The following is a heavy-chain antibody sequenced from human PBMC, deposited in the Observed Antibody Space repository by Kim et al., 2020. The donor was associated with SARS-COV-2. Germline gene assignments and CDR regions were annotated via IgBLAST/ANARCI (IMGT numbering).Heavy chain of an antibody. CDR2: KANSYAT. J-gene: IGHJ4*02. Sequence: KANSYATAYAASVKGRFTISRDDSKNTAYLQMNSRKTEDTAVYYCTKKDYWGQGTLVTVSS. V-gene: IGHV3-73*01. CDR3: TKKDY.